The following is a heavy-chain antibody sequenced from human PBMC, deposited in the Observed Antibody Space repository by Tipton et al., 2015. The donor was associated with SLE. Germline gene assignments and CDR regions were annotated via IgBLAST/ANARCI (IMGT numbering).Heavy chain of an antibody. CDR1: GGSISSGGYY. Sequence: TLSLTCTVSGGSISSGGYYWSWIRQHPGKGLEWIGEINHSGSTNYNPSLKSRVTISVDTSKNQFSLKLSSVTAADTAVYYCARGEVLDYWGQGTLVTVSS. CDR2: INHSGST. CDR3: ARGEVLDY. V-gene: IGHV4-31*03. J-gene: IGHJ4*02. D-gene: IGHD1-26*01.